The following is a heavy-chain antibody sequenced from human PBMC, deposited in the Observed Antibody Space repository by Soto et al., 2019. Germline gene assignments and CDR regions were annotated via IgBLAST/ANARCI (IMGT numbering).Heavy chain of an antibody. CDR2: INPSGST. CDR3: ASLSSYCGGDFCGDVY. CDR1: GGSFSGYY. J-gene: IGHJ4*02. D-gene: IGHD2-21*02. Sequence: QVQLQQWGAGLLKPSETLSLTCAVSGGSFSGYYWSWIRQPPGKGLEWVGEINPSGSTHYNPSLKRRVTISVATSKKQFSLKLSSVTGADTAVYYCASLSSYCGGDFCGDVYWGQGTLVTVSS. V-gene: IGHV4-34*01.